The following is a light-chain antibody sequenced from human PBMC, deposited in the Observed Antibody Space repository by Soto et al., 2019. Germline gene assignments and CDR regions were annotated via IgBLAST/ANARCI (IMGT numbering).Light chain of an antibody. J-gene: IGKJ5*01. CDR3: QQRHNWPIT. Sequence: EIVLTQSPATLSLSPGDIATLSCRASQSVSNFLAWYQQKPGQAPRLLIYDASNRATGIPARFSGSGSGTDFTLTISGLEPADLGVYYCQQRHNWPITLGQGTRLEIK. V-gene: IGKV3-11*01. CDR2: DAS. CDR1: QSVSNF.